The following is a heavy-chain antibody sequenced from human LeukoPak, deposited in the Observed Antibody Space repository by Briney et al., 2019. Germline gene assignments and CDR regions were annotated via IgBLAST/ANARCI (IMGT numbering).Heavy chain of an antibody. Sequence: GASVKVSCKASGYTFTGYYMHWVRQAPGQGLEWMGWINPNSGGTNYAQKFQGRVTMTRDTSISTAYMELSRLRSDDTAVYYCARGIVGIQLWSWHYYYYMDVWGKGTTVTVSS. V-gene: IGHV1-2*02. CDR1: GYTFTGYY. CDR2: INPNSGGT. CDR3: ARGIVGIQLWSWHYYYYMDV. J-gene: IGHJ6*03. D-gene: IGHD5-18*01.